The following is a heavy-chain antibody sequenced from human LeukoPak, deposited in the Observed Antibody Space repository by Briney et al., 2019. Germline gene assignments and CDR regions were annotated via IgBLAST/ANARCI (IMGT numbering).Heavy chain of an antibody. CDR2: MNPNSGNT. V-gene: IGHV1-8*01. CDR1: GYTFTSYD. D-gene: IGHD6-19*01. CDR3: ARSYSSGWIEYYFDY. Sequence: GASVKVSCKASGYTFTSYDINWVRQATGQGLEWMGWMNPNSGNTGYAQKFQGRVTITRDTSASTAYMELSSLRSEDTAVYYCARSYSSGWIEYYFDYWGQGTLVTVSS. J-gene: IGHJ4*02.